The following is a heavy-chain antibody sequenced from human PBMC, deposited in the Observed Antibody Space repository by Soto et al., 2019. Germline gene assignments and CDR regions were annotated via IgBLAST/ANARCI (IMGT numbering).Heavy chain of an antibody. J-gene: IGHJ6*03. V-gene: IGHV1-2*04. Sequence: ASVKVSCKASGYTFTGYYMHWVRQAPGQGLEWMGWINPNSGGTNYAQKFQGWVTMTRDTSISTAYMELSRLRSDDTAVYYCARASEAIVGVVIFPYYYYYYMDVWGKGTTVTVSS. CDR3: ARASEAIVGVVIFPYYYYYYMDV. CDR2: INPNSGGT. CDR1: GYTFTGYY. D-gene: IGHD3-3*01.